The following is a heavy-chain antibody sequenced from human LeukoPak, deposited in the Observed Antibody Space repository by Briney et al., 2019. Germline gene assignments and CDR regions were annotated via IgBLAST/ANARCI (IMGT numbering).Heavy chain of an antibody. CDR1: GDSINSSTSY. CDR3: ARVFRFSYFDY. V-gene: IGHV4-39*07. D-gene: IGHD3-3*01. J-gene: IGHJ4*02. CDR2: IFYSGSI. Sequence: SETLSLTCSVSGDSINSSTSYWGWVRQPPEKGLEWIGTIFYSGSIYNNPSLKSRVTMSLDTSKNQFSLRLRSVTAADTAFYYCARVFRFSYFDYWGQGALITVS.